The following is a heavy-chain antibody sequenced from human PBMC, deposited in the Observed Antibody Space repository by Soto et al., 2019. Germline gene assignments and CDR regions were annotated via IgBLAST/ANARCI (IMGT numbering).Heavy chain of an antibody. CDR3: ARTSSNSNFDG. J-gene: IGHJ4*02. V-gene: IGHV1-18*04. CDR1: GFTFTNYG. D-gene: IGHD1-26*01. CDR2: IRAFNGRK. Sequence: QVQLVQSGAAVKEPGASVKVSCKTSGFTFTNYGFSWVRQAPGQGLEWMGCIRAFNGRKDYAQKFQGRVTMTTDTATSTAYMEPWSLRSDYTAVYYCARTSSNSNFDGWVQGTLFAVSS.